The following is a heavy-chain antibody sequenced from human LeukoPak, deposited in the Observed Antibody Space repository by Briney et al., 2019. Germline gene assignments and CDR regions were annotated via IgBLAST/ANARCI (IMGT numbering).Heavy chain of an antibody. CDR2: IIPIFGTA. J-gene: IGHJ4*02. D-gene: IGHD5-18*01. CDR3: ARDWDVDTGIQD. CDR1: GGTFSSYA. V-gene: IGHV1-69*05. Sequence: SVKVSCKASGGTFSSYAISWVRQAPGQGLEWMGGIIPIFGTANYAQKFQGRVTITTDESTSTAYMELSSLRSEDTAVYCCARDWDVDTGIQDWGQGTLVTVSS.